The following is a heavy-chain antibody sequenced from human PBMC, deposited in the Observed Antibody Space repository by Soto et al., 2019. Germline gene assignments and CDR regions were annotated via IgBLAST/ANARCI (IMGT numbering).Heavy chain of an antibody. CDR3: AREEMYSSSWYPDY. J-gene: IGHJ4*02. V-gene: IGHV3-13*04. CDR2: IGTAGDT. Sequence: GGSLRLSCAASGFTFSLYWMHWVRQATGKGLEWVSAIGTAGDTYYPGSVKGRFTISRDNAKNSLYLQMNSLRAEDTAVYYCAREEMYSSSWYPDYWGQGTLVTVSS. D-gene: IGHD6-13*01. CDR1: GFTFSLYW.